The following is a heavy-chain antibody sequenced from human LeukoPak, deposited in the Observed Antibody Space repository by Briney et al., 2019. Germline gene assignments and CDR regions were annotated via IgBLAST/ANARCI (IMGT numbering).Heavy chain of an antibody. V-gene: IGHV3-23*01. D-gene: IGHD2-2*01. CDR2: ISGSGGST. J-gene: IGHJ5*02. CDR3: ARAVVVPAAMGWFDP. CDR1: GFTFSSYA. Sequence: GGSLRLSCAASGFTFSSYAMSWVRQAPGKGLEWVSAISGSGGSTYYADSVKGRFTISRDNSKNTLYLQMNSLRAEDTAVYYCARAVVVPAAMGWFDPWGQGTLVTVSS.